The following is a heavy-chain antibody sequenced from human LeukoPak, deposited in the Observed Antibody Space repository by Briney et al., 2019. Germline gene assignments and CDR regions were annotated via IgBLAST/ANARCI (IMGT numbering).Heavy chain of an antibody. D-gene: IGHD4-4*01. J-gene: IGHJ4*02. CDR2: ISSSGSTI. CDR3: ARDPSDYSKSGSFDY. CDR1: GFTFSDYY. Sequence: GGSLRLSCAASGFTFSDYYMSWIRQAPGKGLEWVSYISSSGSTIYYADSVKGRFTISRDNAKNSLYLQMNSLRAEDTAVYYCARDPSDYSKSGSFDYWGQGTLVTVSS. V-gene: IGHV3-11*01.